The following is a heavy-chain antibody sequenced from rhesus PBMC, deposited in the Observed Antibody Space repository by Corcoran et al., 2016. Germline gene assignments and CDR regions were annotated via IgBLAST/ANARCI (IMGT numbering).Heavy chain of an antibody. CDR2: INPYNVNK. Sequence: QVQLVQSGAEVKKPGSSVKVSCKASGYTFTAYYMHWVRQAPRQGLEWMGWINPYNVNKKYGQKCHGRFTMTRDTSTSTAYMELSSLRSEDTAVYYCAREGIAATEALWVYWGQGVLVTVSS. V-gene: IGHV1S2*01. D-gene: IGHD6-31*01. CDR3: AREGIAATEALWVY. CDR1: GYTFTAYY. J-gene: IGHJ4*01.